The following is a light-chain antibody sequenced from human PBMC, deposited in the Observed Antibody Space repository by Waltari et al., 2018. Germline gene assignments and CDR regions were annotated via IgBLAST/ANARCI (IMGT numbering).Light chain of an antibody. Sequence: ARATLSCRASQSVSSSYLAWYQQKPGQAPRLLIYGASSRATGIPDRFSGSGSGTDFTLTISRLEPEDFAVYYCQQYGSSPPTFGQGTKVEIK. J-gene: IGKJ1*01. V-gene: IGKV3-20*01. CDR1: QSVSSSY. CDR3: QQYGSSPPT. CDR2: GAS.